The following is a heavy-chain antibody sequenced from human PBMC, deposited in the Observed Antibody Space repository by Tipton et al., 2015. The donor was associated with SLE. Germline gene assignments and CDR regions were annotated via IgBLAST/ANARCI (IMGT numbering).Heavy chain of an antibody. J-gene: IGHJ4*02. Sequence: TNYNPSLKSRVSFSVDTSKNQFSLKLSSVTAADTAVYYCARDFWSGYGSFDSWGQGTLVTVSP. CDR3: ARDFWSGYGSFDS. CDR2: T. D-gene: IGHD3-3*01. V-gene: IGHV4-59*01.